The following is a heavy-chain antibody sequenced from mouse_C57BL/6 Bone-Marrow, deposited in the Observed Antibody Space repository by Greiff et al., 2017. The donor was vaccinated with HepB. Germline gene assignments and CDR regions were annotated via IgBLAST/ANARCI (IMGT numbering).Heavy chain of an antibody. D-gene: IGHD3-2*02. CDR3: ARHRQLRDVYYFDY. V-gene: IGHV5-6*01. Sequence: DVHLVESGGDLVKPGGSLKLSCAASGFTFSSYGMSWVRQTPDKRLEWVATISSGGSYTYYPDSVKGRFTISRDNAKNTLYLQMSSLKSEDTAMYYCARHRQLRDVYYFDYWGQGTTLTVSS. J-gene: IGHJ2*01. CDR2: ISSGGSYT. CDR1: GFTFSSYG.